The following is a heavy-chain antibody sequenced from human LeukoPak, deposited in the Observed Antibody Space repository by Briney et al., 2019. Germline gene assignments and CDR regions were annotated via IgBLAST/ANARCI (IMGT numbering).Heavy chain of an antibody. Sequence: SETLSLTCAVSGDSISDKYRWRWLRQFPDKGLEWIGEVYRSGGTSYNPSLKSRVTVSIDYSKNQFSLNLRSVTAADTAVYYCGRHANGDSSAAFDLWGQGTMVFVSS. CDR3: GRHANGDSSAAFDL. CDR1: GDSISDKYR. D-gene: IGHD2-8*01. CDR2: VYRSGGT. J-gene: IGHJ3*01. V-gene: IGHV4-4*02.